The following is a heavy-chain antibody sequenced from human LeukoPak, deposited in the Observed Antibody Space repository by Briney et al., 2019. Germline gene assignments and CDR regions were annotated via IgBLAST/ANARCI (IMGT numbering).Heavy chain of an antibody. D-gene: IGHD3-22*01. J-gene: IGHJ5*02. CDR3: ARDRSVMIEGSNWFDH. V-gene: IGHV4-39*02. CDR2: IYYSGST. Sequence: SETLSLTCTVSGGSISSSSYYWGWIRQPPGKGLEWIGSIYYSGSTYYNPSLKSRVTISVDTSKNQFSLKLSSVTAADTAVYYCARDRSVMIEGSNWFDHWGQGTLVTVSS. CDR1: GGSISSSSYY.